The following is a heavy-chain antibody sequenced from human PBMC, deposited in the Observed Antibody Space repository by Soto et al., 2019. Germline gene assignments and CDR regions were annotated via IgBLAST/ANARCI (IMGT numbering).Heavy chain of an antibody. CDR2: IRYDGSNI. CDR3: PRDGVGGTAFWGYLDY. V-gene: IGHV3-33*01. Sequence: QGQLVESGGGVVQPGRSLRLSCVASGFTFSGYGMHWVRQAPGKGLEWVAIIRYDGSNIYYADSVRGRFAISRDNSKKELFLQMDSLGAEDTTVYYCPRDGVGGTAFWGYLDYWGQGALLTVSS. CDR1: GFTFSGYG. D-gene: IGHD1-1*01. J-gene: IGHJ4*02.